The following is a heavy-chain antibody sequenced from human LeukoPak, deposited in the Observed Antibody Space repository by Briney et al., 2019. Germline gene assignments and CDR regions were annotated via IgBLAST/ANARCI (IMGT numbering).Heavy chain of an antibody. CDR3: ARDGDGYTIQSPAY. CDR2: FDPEDGET. V-gene: IGHV1-24*01. J-gene: IGHJ4*02. Sequence: ASVKVSCKVSGYTLTELSMHWVRQAPGKGLEWMGGFDPEDGETIYAQKFQGRVTMTEDTSTDTAYMELSSLRSEDTAVYYCARDGDGYTIQSPAYWGQGTLVTVSS. CDR1: GYTLTELS. D-gene: IGHD5-24*01.